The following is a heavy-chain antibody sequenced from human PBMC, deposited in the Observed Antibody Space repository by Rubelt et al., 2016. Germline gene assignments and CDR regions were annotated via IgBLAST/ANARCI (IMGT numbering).Heavy chain of an antibody. CDR1: GFSFTAFS. CDR2: FNPNSGGT. CDR3: ARDQIEGRPGFDQ. J-gene: IGHJ4*02. Sequence: QVQLLQSGAEVRKPGASVRVSCKASGFSFTAFSIHWLRQPPGQGLEWMGWFNPNSGGTEYAQNFQGRVTMTRDTSISKAYMKLGRLRSDDTAVYYLARDQIEGRPGFDQWGQGTLVTVSS. D-gene: IGHD6-6*01. V-gene: IGHV1-2*02.